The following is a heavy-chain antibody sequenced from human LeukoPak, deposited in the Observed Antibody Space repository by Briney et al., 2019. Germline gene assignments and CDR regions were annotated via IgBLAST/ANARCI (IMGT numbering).Heavy chain of an antibody. CDR1: GGPFSGYY. CDR3: ARGVGLRSDFDI. D-gene: IGHD3-3*01. J-gene: IGHJ3*02. Sequence: SETLSLTCAVYGGPFSGYYWRWIRQPPGEGLEWIGEINHSGSTNYNPSLKSRVTISVDTPKNQFSLKLSSVTAADTAVYYCARGVGLRSDFDIWGQGTMVTVSS. V-gene: IGHV4-34*01. CDR2: INHSGST.